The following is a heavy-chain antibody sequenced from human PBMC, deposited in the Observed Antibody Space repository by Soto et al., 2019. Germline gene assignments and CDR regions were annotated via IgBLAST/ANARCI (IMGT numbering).Heavy chain of an antibody. J-gene: IGHJ4*02. Sequence: GGSLRLSCAASGFTFNHYAMSWVRQAPGKGLEWVSIIIANGGTFYADSVKDRFTISRDNSKNTVYLQMSSLRVEDTAIYYCAKDYTVAADPSSVILFDYWGQGALVTVSS. V-gene: IGHV3-23*01. CDR3: AKDYTVAADPSSVILFDY. D-gene: IGHD2-15*01. CDR1: GFTFNHYA. CDR2: IIANGGT.